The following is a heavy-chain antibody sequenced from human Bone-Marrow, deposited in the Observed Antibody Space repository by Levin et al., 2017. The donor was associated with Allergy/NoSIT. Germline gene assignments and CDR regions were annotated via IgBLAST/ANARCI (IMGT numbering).Heavy chain of an antibody. CDR1: GTSVSADY. Sequence: SQTLSLTCTVSGTSVSADYWSWVRQPPGKGLEWIGSTHYSGITNFHPSLKSGVILSVDTSKNQFSLKLTSVTAADTAVYYCARHGPPLSGYGQSYHFDYWGQGTLVTVSS. D-gene: IGHD5-12*01. CDR2: THYSGIT. V-gene: IGHV4-59*08. CDR3: ARHGPPLSGYGQSYHFDY. J-gene: IGHJ4*02.